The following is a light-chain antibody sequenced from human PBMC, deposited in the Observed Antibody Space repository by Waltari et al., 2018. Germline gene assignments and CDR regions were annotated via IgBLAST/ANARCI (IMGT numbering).Light chain of an antibody. CDR2: GAS. Sequence: EIVLTQSPGTLSLSPGERATLSCRASQAVSTTSLNWYQQKPGQDPRLLIYGASSRATGIPDRFSGSGFGTDFTLTISRLEPEDFAVYYCQQYDSIVLTFGGGTRVEI. V-gene: IGKV3-20*01. J-gene: IGKJ4*01. CDR3: QQYDSIVLT. CDR1: QAVSTTS.